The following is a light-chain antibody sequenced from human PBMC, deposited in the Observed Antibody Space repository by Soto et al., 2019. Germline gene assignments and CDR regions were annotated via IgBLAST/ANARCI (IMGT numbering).Light chain of an antibody. J-gene: IGKJ1*01. V-gene: IGKV3-15*01. CDR1: QTVGGS. CDR3: QQYNTSWT. Sequence: EIVMTQSPATLSVSPGQSATLSCTASQTVGGSVAWYKQRPGQAPRLLIFDASSRATGTPARFSGSGSGTEFTLTMGNLQSEDFALYYCQQYNTSWTFGQGTKVDFK. CDR2: DAS.